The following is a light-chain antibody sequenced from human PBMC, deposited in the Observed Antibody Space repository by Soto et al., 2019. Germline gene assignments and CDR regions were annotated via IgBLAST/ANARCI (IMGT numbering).Light chain of an antibody. CDR2: GVT. J-gene: IGLJ1*01. CDR1: HNDIGTYDY. V-gene: IGLV2-14*03. CDR3: SSFTSNRIYV. Sequence: QSALTQPTSVSGSPGQSITIFCTGNHNDIGTYDYVSWYKQHPGRAPRLLIHGVTTRPSGISGRFSASKSGLTASLTISGLQPEDEADYYCSSFTSNRIYVFGPGTKVTVL.